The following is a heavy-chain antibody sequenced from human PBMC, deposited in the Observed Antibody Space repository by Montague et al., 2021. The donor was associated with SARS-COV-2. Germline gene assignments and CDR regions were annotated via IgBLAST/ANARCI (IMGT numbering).Heavy chain of an antibody. CDR1: GGSISGYY. J-gene: IGHJ5*02. CDR3: ARHPPYSGSYNWFDP. V-gene: IGHV4-59*08. Sequence: SETLSLTCTVSGGSISGYYGSWIRQSPGKGLEWIGYIYYSGSTTYNPSLKNRVSISVDSAKRQFSLKLSAVTAADSAVYYCARHPPYSGSYNWFDPWGQGTLVTVSS. CDR2: IYYSGST. D-gene: IGHD1-26*01.